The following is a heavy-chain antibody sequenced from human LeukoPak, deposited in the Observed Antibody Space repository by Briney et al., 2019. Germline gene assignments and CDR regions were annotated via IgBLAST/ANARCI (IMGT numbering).Heavy chain of an antibody. CDR3: ARDYFGSGFFDY. CDR2: IYYSGST. D-gene: IGHD3-10*01. J-gene: IGHJ4*02. CDR1: DVSISNYY. V-gene: IGHV4-59*01. Sequence: SETLSLTCTVSDVSISNYYWSWIRQPPGKGLEWIGYIYYSGSTNYNPSLQSRATISVDPSKSQFSLRLSSVTAADTAVYYCARDYFGSGFFDYWGQGILVTVSS.